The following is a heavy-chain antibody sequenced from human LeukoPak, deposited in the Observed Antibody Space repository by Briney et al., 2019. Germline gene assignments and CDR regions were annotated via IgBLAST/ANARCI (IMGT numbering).Heavy chain of an antibody. CDR1: GASFNSDDQY. CDR3: PRGLDSRKLAY. CDR2: IHPSGML. Sequence: TLSLTCTVSGASFNSDDQYWNWIRQSSGKGLEWIGSIHPSGMLYNNPSLESRVTMSRDTSKNQFSLNLNSVTAADTAVYFFPRGLDSRKLAYWGQASLAPASP. V-gene: IGHV4-31*03. D-gene: IGHD3-22*01. J-gene: IGHJ4*02.